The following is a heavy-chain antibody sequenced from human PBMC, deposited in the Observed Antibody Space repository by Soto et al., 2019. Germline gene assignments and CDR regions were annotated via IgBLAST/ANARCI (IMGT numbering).Heavy chain of an antibody. CDR1: GGSVATVGTY. CDR3: ASGTLNTISFDX. V-gene: IGHV4-31*03. Sequence: TLSLTFSVSGGSVATVGTYWSWARLLPGKGLQLFGDIYYTGAAYYNPALQSRVTLSLDTSENQFSLKLTSVTAADTAVYYCASGTLNTISFDXWGQGRQVTVSX. D-gene: IGHD2-2*01. J-gene: IGHJ4*02. CDR2: IYYTGAA.